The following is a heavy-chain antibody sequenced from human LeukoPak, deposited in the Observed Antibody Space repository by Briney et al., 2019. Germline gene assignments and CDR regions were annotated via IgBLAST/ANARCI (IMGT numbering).Heavy chain of an antibody. CDR3: ARRSIAVAGFDY. D-gene: IGHD6-19*01. CDR2: INHSGST. Sequence: SETLSLTCAVYGGSFSGYYWSWIRQPPGKGLEWIGEINHSGSTNYNPSLKSRVTISVDTSKNQFSLKLSSVTAADTAVCYCARRSIAVAGFDYWGQGTLVTVSS. J-gene: IGHJ4*02. V-gene: IGHV4-34*01. CDR1: GGSFSGYY.